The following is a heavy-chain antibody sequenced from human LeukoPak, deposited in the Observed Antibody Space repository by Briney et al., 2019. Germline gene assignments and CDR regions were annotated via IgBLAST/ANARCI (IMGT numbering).Heavy chain of an antibody. V-gene: IGHV1-3*03. D-gene: IGHD2-2*03. J-gene: IGHJ4*02. CDR2: INAGNGNT. Sequence: GASVKVSCKASGYTFTSYAMHWVRQAPGQRLEWMGWINAGNGNTKYSQEFQGRVTITRDTSASTAYMELSSLRSEDMAVYYCARGFLISKFGYCSSTSCLYYDFWSGYQPIDYWGQGTLVTVSS. CDR1: GYTFTSYA. CDR3: ARGFLISKFGYCSSTSCLYYDFWSGYQPIDY.